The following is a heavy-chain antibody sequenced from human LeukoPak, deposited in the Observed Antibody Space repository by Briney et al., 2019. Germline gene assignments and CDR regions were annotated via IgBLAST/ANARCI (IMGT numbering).Heavy chain of an antibody. CDR1: GGTFSSYA. V-gene: IGHV1-69*04. CDR2: IIPILGIA. J-gene: IGHJ4*02. D-gene: IGHD3-22*01. Sequence: ASVKVSCKASGGTFSSYAISWVRQAPGQGLEWMGRIIPILGIANYAQKFQGRVTIAADKSTSTAYMELSSLRSEDTAVYYCARSHLRTYYYDSSGVGGPRYYFDYWGQGTLVTVSS. CDR3: ARSHLRTYYYDSSGVGGPRYYFDY.